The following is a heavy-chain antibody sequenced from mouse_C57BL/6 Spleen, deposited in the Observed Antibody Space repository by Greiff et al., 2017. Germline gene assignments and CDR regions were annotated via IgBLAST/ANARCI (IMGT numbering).Heavy chain of an antibody. CDR3: ARRGHYGYDGGAFDY. D-gene: IGHD2-2*01. V-gene: IGHV1-52*01. CDR2: IDPSDSET. J-gene: IGHJ2*01. Sequence: VQLQQPGAELARPGSSVKLSCKASGYTFTSYWMHWVKQRPIQGLEWIGNIDPSDSETHYNQKFKDKATLTVDKSSSTAYMQLSSLTSEDSAVYYCARRGHYGYDGGAFDYWGQGTTLTVSS. CDR1: GYTFTSYW.